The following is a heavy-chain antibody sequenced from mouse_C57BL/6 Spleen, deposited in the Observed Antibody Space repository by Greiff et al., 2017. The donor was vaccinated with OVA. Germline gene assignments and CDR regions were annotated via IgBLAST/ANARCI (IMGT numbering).Heavy chain of an antibody. CDR2: IYPGDGDT. CDR1: GYAFSSSW. CDR3: ARQDDGYSYWYFDV. Sequence: SGPELVKPGASVKISCKASGYAFSSSWMNWVKQRPGKGLEWIGRIYPGDGDTNYNGKFKGKATLTADKSSSTAYIQLSSLTSEDSAVYFCARQDDGYSYWYFDVWGTGTTVTVAS. V-gene: IGHV1-82*01. J-gene: IGHJ1*03. D-gene: IGHD2-3*01.